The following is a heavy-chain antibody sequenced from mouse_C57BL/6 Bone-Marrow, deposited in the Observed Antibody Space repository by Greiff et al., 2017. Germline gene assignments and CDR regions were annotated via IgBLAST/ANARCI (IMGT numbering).Heavy chain of an antibody. Sequence: QVQLQQSGPGLVQPSQSLSITCTVSGFSLTSYGVHWVRQSPGKGLEWLGVIWSGGSTDYNAAFISRLSISKDNSKSQVFFKMNSLQADDTAIYYCARKEADTTVVAHYYAMDYWGQGTSVTVSS. CDR1: GFSLTSYG. V-gene: IGHV2-2*01. CDR2: IWSGGST. D-gene: IGHD1-1*01. CDR3: ARKEADTTVVAHYYAMDY. J-gene: IGHJ4*01.